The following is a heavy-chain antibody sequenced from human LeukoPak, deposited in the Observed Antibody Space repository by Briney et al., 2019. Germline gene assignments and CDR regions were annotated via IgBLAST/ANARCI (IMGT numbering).Heavy chain of an antibody. V-gene: IGHV3-23*01. CDR3: AKDSLPDIVVVPAPYFDY. CDR2: ISGSGGNT. CDR1: GFTFSSYA. J-gene: IGHJ4*02. Sequence: PGGSLRLSCAASGFTFSSYAMSWVRQAPGKGLEWVSAISGSGGNTYYADSVKGRFTISRDNSKNTLYLQMNSLRAEDTAVYYCAKDSLPDIVVVPAPYFDYWGQGTLVTVSS. D-gene: IGHD2-2*01.